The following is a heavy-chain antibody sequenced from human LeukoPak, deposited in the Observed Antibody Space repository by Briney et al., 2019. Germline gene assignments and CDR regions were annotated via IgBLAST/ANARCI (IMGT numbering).Heavy chain of an antibody. V-gene: IGHV4-34*01. D-gene: IGHD6-13*01. CDR2: INHSGST. Sequence: KPSETLSLTCAVYGGSFSGYYWSWLRQPPGKGLDWIGEINHSGSTNYNPSLKSRVTISVDTSKNQFSLKLSSVTAADTAVYYCARGERSSSWYWFDPWGQGTLVTVSS. CDR1: GGSFSGYY. J-gene: IGHJ5*02. CDR3: ARGERSSSWYWFDP.